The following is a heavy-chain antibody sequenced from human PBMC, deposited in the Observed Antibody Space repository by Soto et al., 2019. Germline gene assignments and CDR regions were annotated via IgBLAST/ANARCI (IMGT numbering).Heavy chain of an antibody. Sequence: EVQLLESGGGLVQPGGSLRLSCAASGFSFSSYDMNWVRQAPGKGLERVSTISGSVASTDYAGSVKGRFTISRDNSRNTLYLQMNSLRADDTAVYYCEKDRRSGSNVCYYYLDVWGKGTTVTV. D-gene: IGHD3-10*01. V-gene: IGHV3-23*01. CDR2: ISGSVAST. CDR1: GFSFSSYD. CDR3: EKDRRSGSNVCYYYLDV. J-gene: IGHJ6*03.